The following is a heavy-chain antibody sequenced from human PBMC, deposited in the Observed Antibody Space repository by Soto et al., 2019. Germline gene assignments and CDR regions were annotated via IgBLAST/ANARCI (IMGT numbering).Heavy chain of an antibody. J-gene: IGHJ6*03. CDR1: GDSVSSNSAM. CDR2: TYYRSNWYS. V-gene: IGHV6-1*01. D-gene: IGHD6-13*01. Sequence: QVQLQQSGPGLVKPSQTLSLTCVISGDSVSSNSAMWNWIRQSPSRGLEWLARTYYRSNWYSDYAVSVKSRITINPDTSKNQFSLQLYSVTPEDTAVYYCARVSRWGGIGAPPTRKPYYYYMDVWGKGTTVTVSS. CDR3: ARVSRWGGIGAPPTRKPYYYYMDV.